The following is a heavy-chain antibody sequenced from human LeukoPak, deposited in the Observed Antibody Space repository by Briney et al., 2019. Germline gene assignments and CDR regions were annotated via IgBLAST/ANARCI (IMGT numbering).Heavy chain of an antibody. J-gene: IGHJ4*02. D-gene: IGHD1-7*01. Sequence: PGGSLRLSCAASGFTFSSYAMRWVRQAPGKGLEWVSGISGSGGSTYYADSVRGRFTVSRDNSKNTLYLQMNSLRAEDTAVYYCAKRGGTYYFDDWGQGTLVTVSS. CDR1: GFTFSSYA. V-gene: IGHV3-23*01. CDR2: ISGSGGST. CDR3: AKRGGTYYFDD.